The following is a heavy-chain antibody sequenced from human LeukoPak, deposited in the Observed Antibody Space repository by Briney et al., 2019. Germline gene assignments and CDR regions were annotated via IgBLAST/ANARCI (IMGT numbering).Heavy chain of an antibody. J-gene: IGHJ6*03. D-gene: IGHD6-13*01. V-gene: IGHV1-8*01. CDR3: ARGPYSSSWYPGDYYYYYYMDV. Sequence: ASVKVSCKASGYTFTSYDINWVRQATGQGLEWMGWMNPNSGNTGYAQKFQGRVTMTRNTSISTAYMELSSLRSEDTAVYYCARGPYSSSWYPGDYYYYYYMDVWGKGTTVTVSS. CDR2: MNPNSGNT. CDR1: GYTFTSYD.